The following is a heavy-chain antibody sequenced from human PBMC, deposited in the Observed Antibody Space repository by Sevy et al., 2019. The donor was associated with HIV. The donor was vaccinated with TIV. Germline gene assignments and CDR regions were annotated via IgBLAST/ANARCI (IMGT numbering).Heavy chain of an antibody. D-gene: IGHD3-3*01. CDR3: TTDGKLTRITIFGVVTSYYYYGMDV. J-gene: IGHJ6*02. V-gene: IGHV3-15*01. Sequence: GGSLKISCAASGFTFSNAWMSWVRQAPGKGLEWVSRIKSKTDGGTTDYAAPVKGRFTISRDDSKNTLYLQMNSLKTEVTAVYYSTTDGKLTRITIFGVVTSYYYYGMDVWGQGTTVTVSS. CDR2: IKSKTDGGTT. CDR1: GFTFSNAW.